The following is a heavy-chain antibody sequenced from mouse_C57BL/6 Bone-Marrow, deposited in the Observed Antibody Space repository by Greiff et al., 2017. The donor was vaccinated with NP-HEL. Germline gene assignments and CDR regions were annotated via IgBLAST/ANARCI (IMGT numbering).Heavy chain of an antibody. D-gene: IGHD2-1*01. CDR2: IRSKSNNYAT. CDR3: VRQDYGNYGDWYFDV. J-gene: IGHJ1*03. V-gene: IGHV10-1*01. Sequence: GGGLVQPKGSLKLSCAASGFSFNTYAMNWVRQAPGKGLEWVARIRSKSNNYATYYADSVKDRFTISRDDSESMLYLQMNNLKTEDTAMYYCVRQDYGNYGDWYFDVWGTGTTVTVSS. CDR1: GFSFNTYA.